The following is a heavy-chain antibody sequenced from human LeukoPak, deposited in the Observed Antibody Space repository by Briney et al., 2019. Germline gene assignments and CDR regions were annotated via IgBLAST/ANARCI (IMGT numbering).Heavy chain of an antibody. CDR1: GFTFSSYG. J-gene: IGHJ4*02. V-gene: IGHV3-33*01. CDR3: ARDSGFHGYYFDF. CDR2: IGYDGTNE. Sequence: PGRSLRLSCAASGFTFSSYGMHWVRQAPGKGLEWVALIGYDGTNEYYADSVKGRFTISRDNSKNTLYLQMNSLRDEDTAVYYCARDSGFHGYYFDFWGQGTLVTVSS. D-gene: IGHD1-14*01.